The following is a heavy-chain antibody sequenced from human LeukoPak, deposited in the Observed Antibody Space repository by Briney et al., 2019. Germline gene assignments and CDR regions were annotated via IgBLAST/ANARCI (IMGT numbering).Heavy chain of an antibody. Sequence: SETLSLTCAVYGGSFSGYYWSWIRQPPGKGLEWIGEINHSGSTNYNPSLKSRVTISVDTSKNQFSLKLSSVTAADTAVYYCARGRAYYYGSGSYYADYRGQGTLVTVSS. CDR1: GGSFSGYY. J-gene: IGHJ4*02. D-gene: IGHD3-10*01. CDR3: ARGRAYYYGSGSYYADY. CDR2: INHSGST. V-gene: IGHV4-34*01.